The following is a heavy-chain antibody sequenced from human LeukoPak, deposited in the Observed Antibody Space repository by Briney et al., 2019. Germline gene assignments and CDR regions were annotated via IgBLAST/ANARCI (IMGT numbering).Heavy chain of an antibody. CDR3: ARVGTFSSGWSDYFDY. J-gene: IGHJ4*02. D-gene: IGHD6-19*01. Sequence: QSGGSLRLSCAASGFTFSSYSMNWVRQAPGKGLEYVSAISSNGGSTYYANSVKGRSTISRDNSKNTLYLQVGSLRAEDMAVYYCARVGTFSSGWSDYFDYWGQGTLVTVSS. CDR1: GFTFSSYS. V-gene: IGHV3-64*01. CDR2: ISSNGGST.